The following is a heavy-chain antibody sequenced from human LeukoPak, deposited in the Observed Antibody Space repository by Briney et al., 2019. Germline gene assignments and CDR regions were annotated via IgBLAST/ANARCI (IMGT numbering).Heavy chain of an antibody. CDR1: GGSISSYY. V-gene: IGHV4-59*01. CDR2: IYYSGST. CDR3: ASRYSMRYYYGMDV. J-gene: IGHJ6*02. D-gene: IGHD6-13*01. Sequence: SETLSLTCTVSGGSISSYYWSWIRQPPGKGLEWIGYIYYSGSTNYNPSLKSRVTISVDTSKNQFSLKLSSVTAADTAVYYCASRYSMRYYYGMDVWGQGTTVTVSS.